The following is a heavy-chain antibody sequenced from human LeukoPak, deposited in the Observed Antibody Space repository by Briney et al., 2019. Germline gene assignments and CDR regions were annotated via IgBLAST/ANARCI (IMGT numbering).Heavy chain of an antibody. D-gene: IGHD5-12*01. V-gene: IGHV1-2*04. CDR1: GYTFTGYY. CDR2: INPNSGGT. CDR3: ARDLGYSGYED. J-gene: IGHJ4*02. Sequence: ASVKVSFKASGYTFTGYYMHWVRQAPGQGLEWMGWINPNSGGTNYAQKFQGWVTMTRDTSISTAYVELSRLRSDDTAVYYCARDLGYSGYEDWGQGTLVTVSS.